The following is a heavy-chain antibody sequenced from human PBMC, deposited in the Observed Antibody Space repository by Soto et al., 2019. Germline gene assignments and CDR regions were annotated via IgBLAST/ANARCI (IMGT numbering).Heavy chain of an antibody. V-gene: IGHV3-30-3*01. CDR3: ARADDYVWGSYRSWGSGHGMDV. J-gene: IGHJ6*02. Sequence: GGSLRLSCAASGFTFSSYAMHWVRQAPGKGLEWVAVISYDGSNKYYADSVKGRFTISRDNSKNTLYLQMNGLRAEDTAVYYCARADDYVWGSYRSWGSGHGMDVWGQGTTVTVSS. D-gene: IGHD3-16*02. CDR2: ISYDGSNK. CDR1: GFTFSSYA.